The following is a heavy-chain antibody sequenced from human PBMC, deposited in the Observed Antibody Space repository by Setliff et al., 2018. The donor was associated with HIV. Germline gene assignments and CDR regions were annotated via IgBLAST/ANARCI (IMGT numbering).Heavy chain of an antibody. CDR3: ARLSGDYYYFDY. J-gene: IGHJ4*02. CDR1: GGSISSYY. Sequence: SLTCTVSGGSISSYYWSWIRQPPGKGLEWIGYIYTSGSTNYNPSLKSRVTISLDTSKNQFSLKLTSVTAADTAVYYCARLSGDYYYFDYWGQGTRVTVSS. CDR2: IYTSGST. V-gene: IGHV4-4*09. D-gene: IGHD2-21*02.